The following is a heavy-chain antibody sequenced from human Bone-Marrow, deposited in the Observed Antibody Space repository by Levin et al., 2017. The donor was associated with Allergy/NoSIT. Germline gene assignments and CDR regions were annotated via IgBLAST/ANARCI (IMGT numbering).Heavy chain of an antibody. CDR2: IYYSGST. V-gene: IGHV4-31*03. CDR3: ARRADHCGGDCCFDY. D-gene: IGHD2-21*02. CDR1: GGSISSVGYY. J-gene: IGHJ4*02. Sequence: SETLSLTCTVSGGSISSVGYYWSWIRQHPGKGLEWIGYIYYSGSTYYNPSLKSRVTISVDTSKNQFSLKLSSVTAADTAVYYCARRADHCGGDCCFDYWGQGTLVTVSS.